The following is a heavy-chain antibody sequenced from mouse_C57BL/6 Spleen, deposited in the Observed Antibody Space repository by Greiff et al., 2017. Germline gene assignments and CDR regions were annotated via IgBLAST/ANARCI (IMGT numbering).Heavy chain of an antibody. Sequence: VQLQQSGPELVKPGASVKISCKASGYTFTDYYINWVKQRPGQGLEWIGWIFPGSGSTYYNEKFKGKATLTVDKSSSTAYMLLSSLTSEDSAVYFCARNLYYDYDEGYAMDYWGQGTSVTVSS. D-gene: IGHD2-4*01. J-gene: IGHJ4*01. CDR3: ARNLYYDYDEGYAMDY. CDR1: GYTFTDYY. V-gene: IGHV1-75*01. CDR2: IFPGSGST.